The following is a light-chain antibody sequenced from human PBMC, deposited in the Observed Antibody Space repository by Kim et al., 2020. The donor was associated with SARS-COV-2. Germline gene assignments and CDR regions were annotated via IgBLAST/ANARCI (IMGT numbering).Light chain of an antibody. CDR1: QFVSHSY. CDR2: ATT. V-gene: IGKV3-20*01. CDR3: QQSAGSLWT. J-gene: IGKJ1*01. Sequence: EIVLTQSPGSLSLSPGERATLSYRASQFVSHSYLAWYQQKPGQAPRLLIFATTIRATDVPDRFSGSGSGTDFTLTISRLEPDDFAMYYCQQSAGSLWTFGQGTKVDIK.